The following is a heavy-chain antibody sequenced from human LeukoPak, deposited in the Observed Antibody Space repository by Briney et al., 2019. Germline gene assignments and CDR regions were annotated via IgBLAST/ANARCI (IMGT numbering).Heavy chain of an antibody. CDR1: GGSISSYY. V-gene: IGHV4-4*09. J-gene: IGHJ4*02. CDR2: IYASGST. CDR3: ARSSGTSYSLPFDY. Sequence: SETLSLTCTVSGGSISSYYWSWIRQPPGKGLEWIGYIYASGSTNYNPSLKSRVTISVDTSKNQFSLKLSSVTAADTAVYYCARSSGTSYSLPFDYWGQGTLVTVSS. D-gene: IGHD2/OR15-2a*01.